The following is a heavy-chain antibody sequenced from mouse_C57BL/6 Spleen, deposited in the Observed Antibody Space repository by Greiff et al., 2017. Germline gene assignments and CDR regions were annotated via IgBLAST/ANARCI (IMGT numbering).Heavy chain of an antibody. CDR3: ARMMVTRYAMDY. Sequence: QVQLQQPGTELVKPGASVKLSCKASGYTFTSYWMHWVKQRPGQGLEWIGNINPSNGGTNYNEKFKSKATLTVDKSSSTAYMQLSSLTSEDSAGYYCARMMVTRYAMDYWGQGTSVTVSS. J-gene: IGHJ4*01. D-gene: IGHD2-3*01. CDR1: GYTFTSYW. CDR2: INPSNGGT. V-gene: IGHV1-53*01.